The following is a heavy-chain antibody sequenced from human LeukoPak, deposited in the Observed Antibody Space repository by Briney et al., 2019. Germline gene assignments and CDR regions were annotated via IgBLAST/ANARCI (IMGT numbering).Heavy chain of an antibody. J-gene: IGHJ3*02. D-gene: IGHD6-13*01. V-gene: IGHV4-59*01. Sequence: SETLSLTCTVSGGSMSNYYWSWIRQPPAKGLEWIGYIYYSGSTNYSPSLKSRVTMSVDTSKNQFSLKLNSVTAADTAVYYCVRDRLGAASVAFDIWGQGTMVTVSS. CDR1: GGSMSNYY. CDR2: IYYSGST. CDR3: VRDRLGAASVAFDI.